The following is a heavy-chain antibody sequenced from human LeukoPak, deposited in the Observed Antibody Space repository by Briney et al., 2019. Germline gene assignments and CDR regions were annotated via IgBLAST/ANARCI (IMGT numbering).Heavy chain of an antibody. CDR2: INQIGNT. V-gene: IGHV4-34*01. D-gene: IGHD3-16*01. CDR1: GGSFSGYY. J-gene: IGHJ4*02. CDR3: ARIRRPLRGYFDH. Sequence: SETLSLTCYLYGGSFSGYYWSWIRQSPGKGLEWIGEINQIGNTDYIPSLKSRLTISIDTSNNQFSLNLTSVTAADTGVYYCARIRRPLRGYFDHWGQGTLVT.